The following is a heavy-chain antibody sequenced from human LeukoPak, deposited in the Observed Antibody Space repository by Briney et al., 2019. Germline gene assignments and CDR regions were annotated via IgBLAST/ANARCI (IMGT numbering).Heavy chain of an antibody. D-gene: IGHD5-18*01. CDR2: INHSGST. CDR1: GGSFSGYY. V-gene: IGHV4-34*01. Sequence: SETLSLTCAVYGGSFSGYYWSWIRQPPGKGLEWIGEINHSGSTNYNPSLKSRVTISVDTSKNQFSLKLSSVTAADTAVYYCARGSAMVTAGRFDPWGQGTLVTVSS. J-gene: IGHJ5*02. CDR3: ARGSAMVTAGRFDP.